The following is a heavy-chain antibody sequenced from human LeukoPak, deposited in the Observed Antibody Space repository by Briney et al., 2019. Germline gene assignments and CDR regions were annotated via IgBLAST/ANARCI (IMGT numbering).Heavy chain of an antibody. CDR3: AKDPGGYSYLYHFDY. CDR2: VSGRDTST. V-gene: IGHV3-23*01. Sequence: GASLRLSCAASGFTFSNYAMSWVRQAPGKGLEWVSAVSGRDTSTYYTDSVKGRFTISRDNSKNTLYLQMNSLSAEDTAIYYCAKDPGGYSYLYHFDYWGQGTLVTVPS. CDR1: GFTFSNYA. J-gene: IGHJ4*02. D-gene: IGHD5-18*01.